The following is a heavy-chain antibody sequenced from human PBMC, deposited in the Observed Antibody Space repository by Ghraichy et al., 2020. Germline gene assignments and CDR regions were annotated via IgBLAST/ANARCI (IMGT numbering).Heavy chain of an antibody. D-gene: IGHD2-15*01. CDR1: GFVFNSYA. CDR2: VSSDGAGT. Sequence: GESLNISCAASGFVFNSYAMAWVRQAPGTGLEWLSSVSSDGAGTYYADSVKGRFTMSRDNSKNTLYLKMSDLTADDTAVYHCAKQLGSCRGGNCYFDYWCQGTLVTVSS. J-gene: IGHJ4*02. V-gene: IGHV3-23*01. CDR3: AKQLGSCRGGNCYFDY.